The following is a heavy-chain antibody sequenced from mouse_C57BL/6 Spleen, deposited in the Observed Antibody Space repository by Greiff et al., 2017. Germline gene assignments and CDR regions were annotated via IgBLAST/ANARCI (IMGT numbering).Heavy chain of an antibody. D-gene: IGHD5-1-1*01. Sequence: EVKLMESGAGLVKPGGSLKLSCAASGFTFSSYAMSWVRQTPEKRLEWVAYISSGGDYIYYADTVKGRFTISRDNARNTLYLQMSSLKAEDTAMYYCTRGGVYPFLYAMDYWGQGTSVTVSS. CDR3: TRGGVYPFLYAMDY. J-gene: IGHJ4*01. V-gene: IGHV5-9-1*02. CDR2: ISSGGDYI. CDR1: GFTFSSYA.